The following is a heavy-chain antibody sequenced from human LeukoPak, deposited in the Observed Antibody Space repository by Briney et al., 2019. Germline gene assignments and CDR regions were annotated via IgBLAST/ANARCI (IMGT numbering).Heavy chain of an antibody. V-gene: IGHV1-2*02. Sequence: VKVSCKASGGTFSSYAISWVRQAPGQGLEWMGWINPNNGGTKYAQKFQGRVTMTRDTSISTAFMELSRLRSDDTATYYCARAGGVTVTTTWGQGTLVTVSS. CDR1: GGTFSSYA. J-gene: IGHJ5*02. D-gene: IGHD4-11*01. CDR3: ARAGGVTVTTT. CDR2: INPNNGGT.